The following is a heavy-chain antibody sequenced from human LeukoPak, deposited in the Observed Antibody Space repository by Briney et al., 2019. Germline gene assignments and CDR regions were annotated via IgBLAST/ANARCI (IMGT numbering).Heavy chain of an antibody. Sequence: PGGSLRLSCAASGFTFSSYAMSWVRQAPGKGLEWVSAISGSGGSTYYADSVKGRFTISRDNAKNTLYLQMNSLRAEDTAVYYCAKSFFPGGSSFTFDIWGQGTLVTASS. CDR2: ISGSGGST. CDR3: AKSFFPGGSSFTFDI. V-gene: IGHV3-23*01. J-gene: IGHJ3*02. CDR1: GFTFSSYA. D-gene: IGHD3-10*01.